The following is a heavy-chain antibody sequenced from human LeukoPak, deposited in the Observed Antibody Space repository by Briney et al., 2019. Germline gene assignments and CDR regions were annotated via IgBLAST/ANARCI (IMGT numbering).Heavy chain of an antibody. CDR2: ISAYNGNT. D-gene: IGHD1/OR15-1a*01. J-gene: IGHJ4*02. Sequence: WASVKVSCKASGYTFTSYGISWVRQAPGQGPEWMGWISAYNGNTNYAQKLQGRVTMTTDTSTSTAYMELRSLRSDDTAVYYCARENKLVSFDYWGQGTLVTVSS. V-gene: IGHV1-18*01. CDR1: GYTFTSYG. CDR3: ARENKLVSFDY.